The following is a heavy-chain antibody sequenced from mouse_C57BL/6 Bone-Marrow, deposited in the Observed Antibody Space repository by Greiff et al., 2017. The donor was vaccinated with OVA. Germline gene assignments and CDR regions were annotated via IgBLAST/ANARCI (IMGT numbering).Heavy chain of an antibody. V-gene: IGHV5-6*01. D-gene: IGHD1-1*01. J-gene: IGHJ2*01. Sequence: EVKLMESGGDLVKPGGSLKLSCAASGFTFSSYGMSWVRQTPDKRLEWVATISSGGSYTYYPDSVKGRFTISRDNAKNTLYLQMSSLKTEDTAMYYCARHGYYVSSPYYFDYWGQGTTLTVSS. CDR3: ARHGYYVSSPYYFDY. CDR2: ISSGGSYT. CDR1: GFTFSSYG.